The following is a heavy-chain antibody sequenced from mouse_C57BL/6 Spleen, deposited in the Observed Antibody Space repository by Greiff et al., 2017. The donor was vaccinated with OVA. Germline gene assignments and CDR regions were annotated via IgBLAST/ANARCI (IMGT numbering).Heavy chain of an antibody. CDR1: GYSFTDYN. CDR2: INPNYGTT. CDR3: ARSGYYGSSYAMDY. J-gene: IGHJ4*01. V-gene: IGHV1-39*01. Sequence: VQLQQSGPELVKPGASVKISCKASGYSFTDYNLHWVKQSNGKSLEWIGVINPNYGTTSYNQKFKGKATLTVDQSSSTAYMQLNSLTSEDSAVYYCARSGYYGSSYAMDYWGQGTSVTVSS. D-gene: IGHD1-1*01.